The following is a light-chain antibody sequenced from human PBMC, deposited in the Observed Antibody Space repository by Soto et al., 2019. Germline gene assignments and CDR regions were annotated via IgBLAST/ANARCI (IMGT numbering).Light chain of an antibody. Sequence: EVVMTQSPATLSVSPGERATLSCRASQSVTSNYLAWYQQKPGQAPRLLINGVSSRATGVPDRFSGSGSGTDFTLTISRLEPEDFAVYYCQQYTDWPLTFGQGTKVDIK. CDR1: QSVTSNY. J-gene: IGKJ1*01. CDR2: GVS. CDR3: QQYTDWPLT. V-gene: IGKV3-20*01.